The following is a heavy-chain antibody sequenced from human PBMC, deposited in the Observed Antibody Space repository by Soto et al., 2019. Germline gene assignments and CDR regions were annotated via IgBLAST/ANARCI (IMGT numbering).Heavy chain of an antibody. Sequence: PSETLSLTCTVSGGSISSGGYYWSWIRQHPGKGLEWIGYIYYGGSTYYNPSLKSRATISGDTSKNQFSLKLSSVTAADTAVYYCARGGYYHENSVQNAYDYRGQGLLFTSS. V-gene: IGHV4-31*03. CDR3: ARGGYYHENSVQNAYDY. J-gene: IGHJ4*01. CDR2: IYYGGST. CDR1: GGSISSGGYY. D-gene: IGHD3-22*01.